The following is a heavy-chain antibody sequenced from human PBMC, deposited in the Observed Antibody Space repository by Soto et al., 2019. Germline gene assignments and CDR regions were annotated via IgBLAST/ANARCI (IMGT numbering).Heavy chain of an antibody. CDR1: GGTFSSYA. D-gene: IGHD5-12*01. CDR3: ARDRLGYSGYDYMSRRNPYYYYYGMDV. Sequence: SVKVSCKASGGTFSSYAISWVRQAPGQGXEWMGGIIPIFGTANYAQKFQGRVTITADESTSTAYMELSSLRSEDTAVYYCARDRLGYSGYDYMSRRNPYYYYYGMDVWGQGTTVTVSS. J-gene: IGHJ6*02. V-gene: IGHV1-69*13. CDR2: IIPIFGTA.